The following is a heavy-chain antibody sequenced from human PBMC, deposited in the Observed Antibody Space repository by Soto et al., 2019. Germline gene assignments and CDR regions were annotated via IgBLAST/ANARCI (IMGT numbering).Heavy chain of an antibody. CDR3: AREWYNWNPYDY. CDR2: INSDGSST. Sequence: GGSLRLSCAASGFTFSSYWMHWVRQAPGKGLVWVSRINSDGSSTSYADSVKGRFTISRDNAKNTLYLQMNSLRAEDTAVYYCAREWYNWNPYDYWGQGTLVTVSS. J-gene: IGHJ4*02. CDR1: GFTFSSYW. D-gene: IGHD1-20*01. V-gene: IGHV3-74*01.